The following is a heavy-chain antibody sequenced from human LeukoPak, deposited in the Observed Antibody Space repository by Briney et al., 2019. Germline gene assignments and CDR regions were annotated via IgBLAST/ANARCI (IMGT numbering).Heavy chain of an antibody. CDR3: ARVRPGYYFDY. CDR2: ISYDGSKK. D-gene: IGHD3-16*01. CDR1: GFTFRSYG. J-gene: IGHJ4*02. Sequence: GGSLRLSCAASGFTFRSYGIHWVRQAPGKGLEWVAGISYDGSKKDYADSVKGRFTISRDNAKSSLFLQMNSLRDEDTAVYYCARVRPGYYFDYWGQGTLVTVSS. V-gene: IGHV3-30*03.